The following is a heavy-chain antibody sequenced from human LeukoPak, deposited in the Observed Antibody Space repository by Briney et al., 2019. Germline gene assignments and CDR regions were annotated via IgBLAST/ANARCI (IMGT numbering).Heavy chain of an antibody. CDR3: ARQKPELDY. D-gene: IGHD1-14*01. CDR2: IYHSGNT. J-gene: IGHJ4*02. Sequence: PSETLSLTCTVSGGSISSGSYYWGWIRQPPGKGLEWIGSIYHSGNTYYNPSLKSRLTISVNTSKNQFSLKLSSVAAADTAVYYCARQKPELDYWGQGTPVTVSS. V-gene: IGHV4-39*01. CDR1: GGSISSGSYY.